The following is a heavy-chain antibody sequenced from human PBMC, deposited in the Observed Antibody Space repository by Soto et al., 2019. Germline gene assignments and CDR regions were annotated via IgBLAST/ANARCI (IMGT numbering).Heavy chain of an antibody. CDR3: AKGDVVVVAASTKFDY. D-gene: IGHD2-15*01. J-gene: IGHJ4*02. Sequence: GASVKVSCKASGYTFTSYYMHWVRQAPGQGLEWMGIINPSGGSTSYAQKFQGRVTMTRDTSTSTVYMELSSLRSEDTAVYYCAKGDVVVVAASTKFDYWGQGTLVTVSS. CDR1: GYTFTSYY. V-gene: IGHV1-46*03. CDR2: INPSGGST.